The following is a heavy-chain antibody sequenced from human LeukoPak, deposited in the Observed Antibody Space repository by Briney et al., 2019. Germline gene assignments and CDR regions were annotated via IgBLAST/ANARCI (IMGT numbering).Heavy chain of an antibody. CDR2: IFHTGNI. CDR3: ARGGRFYFGSGTDYYFMDV. V-gene: IGHV4-38-2*01. CDR1: GYSIGSGFH. D-gene: IGHD3-10*01. Sequence: SETLSLTCAVSGYSIGSGFHWGWIRQSPGKGLEWIGNIFHTGNIYYNPSLKGRVTISVDTSMNQFSLKLSSVTAADTAVYYCARGGRFYFGSGTDYYFMDVWGIGTTVTVSS. J-gene: IGHJ6*03.